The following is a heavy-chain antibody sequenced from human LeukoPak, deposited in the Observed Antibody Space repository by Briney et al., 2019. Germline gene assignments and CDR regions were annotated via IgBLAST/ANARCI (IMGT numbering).Heavy chain of an antibody. CDR1: GFTFSSYS. CDR3: ARARRGYTGYDAVDV. V-gene: IGHV3-48*01. CDR2: ISSSSSTI. D-gene: IGHD5-12*01. Sequence: GGSLRLSCAASGFTFSSYSMNWVRQAPGKGLEWVSYISSSSSTIYYTDSVKGRSTISRDNAKSSLFLQMSSLRAEDTALYHCARARRGYTGYDAVDVWGQGTVVTVSS. J-gene: IGHJ3*01.